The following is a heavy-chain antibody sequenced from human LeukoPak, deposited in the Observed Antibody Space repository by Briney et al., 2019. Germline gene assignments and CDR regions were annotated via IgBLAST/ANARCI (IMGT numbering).Heavy chain of an antibody. V-gene: IGHV3-9*01. CDR1: GFTFDDYA. J-gene: IGHJ6*02. D-gene: IGHD4-11*01. CDR2: ISWNSGSI. CDR3: AKDTYSNYYGMDV. Sequence: GRSLRLSCAASGFTFDDYAMHWVRQAPGKGLEWVSGISWNSGSIGYADSVKGRFTISRDNAKSSLYLQMNSLRAEDTALYYCAKDTYSNYYGMDVWGQGTTVTVSS.